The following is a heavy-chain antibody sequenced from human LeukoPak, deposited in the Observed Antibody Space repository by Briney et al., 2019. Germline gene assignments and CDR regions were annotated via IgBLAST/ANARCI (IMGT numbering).Heavy chain of an antibody. Sequence: SETLSLTCTVSGYSISSGYYWGWIRQPPGQGLEWIGSIYHSGSTYYNPSLKSRVTISVDTSKNQFSLKLSSVTAADTAVYYCARLVGGGAFDIWGQGTMVTVSS. CDR2: IYHSGST. D-gene: IGHD2-15*01. CDR1: GYSISSGYY. CDR3: ARLVGGGAFDI. J-gene: IGHJ3*02. V-gene: IGHV4-38-2*02.